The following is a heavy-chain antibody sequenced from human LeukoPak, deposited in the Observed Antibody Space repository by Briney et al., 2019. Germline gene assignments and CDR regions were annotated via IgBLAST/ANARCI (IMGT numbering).Heavy chain of an antibody. V-gene: IGHV3-30-3*01. CDR1: GFTFRSYA. D-gene: IGHD3-9*01. J-gene: IGHJ5*02. Sequence: PGGSLRLSCAASGFTFRSYAMHWVRQAPGKGLEWVAVISYDGSNKYYADSVKGRFTISRDNSKNTLYLQMNSLRAEDTAVYYCARSRVGDYDILTGYYNWFDPWGQGTLVTVSS. CDR2: ISYDGSNK. CDR3: ARSRVGDYDILTGYYNWFDP.